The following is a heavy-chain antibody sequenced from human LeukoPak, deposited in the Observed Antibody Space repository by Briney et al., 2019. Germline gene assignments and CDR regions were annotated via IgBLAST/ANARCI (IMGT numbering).Heavy chain of an antibody. Sequence: GGSLRLSCAVPGFTFRSYGMHWVRQAPGKGLGWVAVISYDGSKKYYAASVKGRFTISRDNSENTLYLQMNSLRAEDTAVYYCASDADYGDSRYYFDYWGQGTLVTVSS. J-gene: IGHJ4*02. CDR1: GFTFRSYG. CDR3: ASDADYGDSRYYFDY. CDR2: ISYDGSKK. D-gene: IGHD4-17*01. V-gene: IGHV3-30*03.